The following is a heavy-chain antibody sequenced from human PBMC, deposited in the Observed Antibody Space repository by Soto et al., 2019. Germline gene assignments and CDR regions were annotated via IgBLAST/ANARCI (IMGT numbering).Heavy chain of an antibody. CDR3: AVTYYFDRSGSRDDPFDI. CDR2: INPNSGGT. V-gene: IGHV1-2*04. D-gene: IGHD3-22*01. CDR1: GYGNSVDP. Sequence: ASVKGSCKAAGYGNSVDPGHWVRQATGQGLEWMGCINPNSGGTEYAKKFQGWVTMTRDTSISTAYMELSRLKSDDTAVYYCAVTYYFDRSGSRDDPFDIWGLGTMVTVSS. J-gene: IGHJ3*02.